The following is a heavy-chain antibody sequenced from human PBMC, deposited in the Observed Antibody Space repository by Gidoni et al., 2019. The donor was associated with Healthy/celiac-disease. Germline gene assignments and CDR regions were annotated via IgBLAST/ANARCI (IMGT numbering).Heavy chain of an antibody. Sequence: QVQLLPSGPQVKNPGASVTVSCTASDSSFTGSYMHWVQQAPGQGPEWMGWINPNSGGTTYAQKFQGRVTMTRDTSISTAYMELSRLRSDDTAVYYCARARRIAVAGLEDVWGQGTTVTVSS. CDR1: DSSFTGSY. V-gene: IGHV1-2*02. J-gene: IGHJ6*02. D-gene: IGHD6-19*01. CDR2: INPNSGGT. CDR3: ARARRIAVAGLEDV.